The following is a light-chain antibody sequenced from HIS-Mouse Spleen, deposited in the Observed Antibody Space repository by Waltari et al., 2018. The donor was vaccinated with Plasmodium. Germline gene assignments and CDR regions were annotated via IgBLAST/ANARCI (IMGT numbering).Light chain of an antibody. CDR3: MQGTHWPWT. CDR1: QSLVYSDGNTY. CDR2: KVS. Sequence: DVLMTQSPLSLPVTLGHPASLSSSSTQSLVYSDGNTYLNWSEQRPGQSPRRLIYKVSNRDSGVPDRFSGSGSGTDLTLKISRVEAEDVGVYYCMQGTHWPWTFGKGTKVEIK. J-gene: IGKJ1*01. V-gene: IGKV2-30*01.